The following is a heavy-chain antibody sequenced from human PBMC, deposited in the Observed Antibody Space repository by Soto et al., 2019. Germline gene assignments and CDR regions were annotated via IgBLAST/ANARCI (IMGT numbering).Heavy chain of an antibody. CDR1: GGSFSGYY. CDR2: INHSGST. D-gene: IGHD4-17*01. V-gene: IGHV4-34*01. Sequence: QVQLQQWGAGLLKPSETLSLTCAVYGGSFSGYYWSWIRQPPGKGLEWIGAINHSGSTNYNPSLKSRVTLSVDTSKTQSSLKLSSVTAADTAVYYCARAGIRSIDYWGQGTLVTVSS. CDR3: ARAGIRSIDY. J-gene: IGHJ4*02.